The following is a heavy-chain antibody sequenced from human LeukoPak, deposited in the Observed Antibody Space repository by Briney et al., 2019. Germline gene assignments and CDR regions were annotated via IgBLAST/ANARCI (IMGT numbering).Heavy chain of an antibody. D-gene: IGHD4-23*01. J-gene: IGHJ4*02. CDR2: IYSSGST. Sequence: SETLSLTCTVSGGSINSYYWSWIRQPAGRGLEWIWSIYSSGSTNYNPSLKSRVSMSVDTSKNQFSLKLTSVTAADTAVYYCARGGKATVVTMWGQGILVTVSS. CDR3: ARGGKATVVTM. CDR1: GGSINSYY. V-gene: IGHV4-4*07.